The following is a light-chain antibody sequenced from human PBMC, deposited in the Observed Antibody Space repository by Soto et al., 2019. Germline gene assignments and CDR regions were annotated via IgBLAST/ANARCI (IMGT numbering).Light chain of an antibody. J-gene: IGLJ3*02. Sequence: QSALTQPASVSGSPGQSITISCTGTSSDVGGYNFVSWYQQHPGKAPRLMIFEVNNRPSGVSDRFSGSKSGSTASLTISGLQAEDEADYYCSSYTFSSTLVVFGGGTKVTVL. V-gene: IGLV2-14*01. CDR1: SSDVGGYNF. CDR3: SSYTFSSTLVV. CDR2: EVN.